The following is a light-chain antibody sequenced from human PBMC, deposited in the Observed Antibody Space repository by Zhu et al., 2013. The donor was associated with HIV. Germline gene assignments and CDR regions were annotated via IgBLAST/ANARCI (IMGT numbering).Light chain of an antibody. CDR2: DAS. J-gene: IGKJ2*01. Sequence: DIQMTQSPSSLSASVGDRVTITCRASQSISSWSAWYQQKPGKSPKLLIYDASILHSGVPSRFRGSGTGTDFTLTIDNLRPEDFATYYCQQYNSYQYTFGQGTKVEIK. V-gene: IGKV1-5*01. CDR3: QQYNSYQYT. CDR1: QSISSW.